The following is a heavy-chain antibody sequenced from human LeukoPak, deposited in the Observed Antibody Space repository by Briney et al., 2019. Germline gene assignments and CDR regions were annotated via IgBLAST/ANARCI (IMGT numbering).Heavy chain of an antibody. CDR3: ARASANTGYSYGYFDY. CDR1: GYTFTSYA. CDR2: INAGNGNT. V-gene: IGHV1-3*01. J-gene: IGHJ4*02. D-gene: IGHD5-18*01. Sequence: ASVKVSCKASGYTFTSYAMHWVRQAPGRRLEWMGWINAGNGNTKYSQKFQGRVTIARDTSASTAYMELSSLRSEDTAVYYCARASANTGYSYGYFDYWGQGTLVTVSS.